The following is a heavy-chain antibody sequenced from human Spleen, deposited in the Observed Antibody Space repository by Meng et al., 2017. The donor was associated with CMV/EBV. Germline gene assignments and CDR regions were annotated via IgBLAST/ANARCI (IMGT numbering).Heavy chain of an antibody. CDR3: AREWVITIFGVATRWFDR. D-gene: IGHD3-3*01. CDR1: VSFIDYY. CDR2: IDHNGST. V-gene: IGHV4-34*01. J-gene: IGHJ5*02. Sequence: VSFIDYYWSWIRQSPGKGLEWIGDIDHNGSTNYNPSLKSRLTISVDTSKDQFSLKLTSVTAADAAVYYCAREWVITIFGVATRWFDRWGQGTLVTVSS.